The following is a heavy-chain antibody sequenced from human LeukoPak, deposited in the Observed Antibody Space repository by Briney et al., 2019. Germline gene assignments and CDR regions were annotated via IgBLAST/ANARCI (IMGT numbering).Heavy chain of an antibody. Sequence: PSETLSLTCTVSGGSMSSHYWSWVRQPPGKALEWIGYISHGGQTLSNPSLSSRVTISVDTSNNQFSLKLTSVTAAGTAVYFCARDTYYTSGTYYIDYFDSWGQGALVTVSS. CDR2: ISHGGQT. V-gene: IGHV4-59*11. CDR1: GGSMSSHY. D-gene: IGHD3-10*01. J-gene: IGHJ4*02. CDR3: ARDTYYTSGTYYIDYFDS.